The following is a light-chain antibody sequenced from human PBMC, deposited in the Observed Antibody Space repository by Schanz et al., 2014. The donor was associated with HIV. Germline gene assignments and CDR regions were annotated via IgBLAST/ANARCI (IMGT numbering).Light chain of an antibody. CDR2: EDG. Sequence: QSVLTQPPSVSGAPGQGVTISCTGSTSNIGTPFNVPWYQQLPGTAPKLLIYEDGGRPSGVPDRFSVSRSGTSASLVISGLQSEDEADYYCAAWDDSLNGPVFGGGTKLTVL. J-gene: IGLJ3*02. CDR3: AAWDDSLNGPV. CDR1: TSNIGTPFN. V-gene: IGLV1-40*01.